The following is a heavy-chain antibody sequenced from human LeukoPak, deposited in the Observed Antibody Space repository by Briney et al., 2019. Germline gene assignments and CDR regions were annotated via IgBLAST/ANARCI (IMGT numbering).Heavy chain of an antibody. D-gene: IGHD6-19*01. CDR3: ARGGQWLVGGAFDF. CDR1: GFTFSNYA. Sequence: GGSLRLSCAASGFTFSNYALHWVRQAPGKGLEWVAVISYDGSTEYYADSVKGRFTISRDSSKNMLYLQMNSLRPEDTAAYYCARGGQWLVGGAFDFWGQGTMVTVSS. V-gene: IGHV3-30*04. CDR2: ISYDGSTE. J-gene: IGHJ3*01.